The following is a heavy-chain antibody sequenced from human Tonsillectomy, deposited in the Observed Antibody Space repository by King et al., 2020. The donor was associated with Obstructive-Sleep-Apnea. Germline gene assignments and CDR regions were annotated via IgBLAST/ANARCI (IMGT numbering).Heavy chain of an antibody. V-gene: IGHV3-7*01. Sequence: VQLVESGGGLVQPGGALKLSCAASGFTFTAYWMSWVRQAPGTGLEWVANIKQYGSEEYYVHAVKGRFTIPRDNAKNSLFLQMNSLIAEDTAVYFCVRDRLGHLFEGFDIWGQGTMVTVSS. CDR3: VRDRLGHLFEGFDI. J-gene: IGHJ3*02. D-gene: IGHD3-10*01. CDR1: GFTFTAYW. CDR2: IKQYGSEE.